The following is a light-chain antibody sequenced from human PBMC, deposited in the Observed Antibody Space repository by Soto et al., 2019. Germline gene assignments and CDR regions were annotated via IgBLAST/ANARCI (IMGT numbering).Light chain of an antibody. J-gene: IGKJ5*01. V-gene: IGKV3-11*01. CDR2: DAS. CDR3: QQRHMWPIT. CDR1: QSFRGL. Sequence: EVVLTQSPVTLSLSPGARATLSCRASQSFRGLLAWYQQKPGQAPRLLIYDASNRATGIPPRFSGSGSGTDFTLTISSLEPEDSAVYYCQQRHMWPITFGQGTRLEIK.